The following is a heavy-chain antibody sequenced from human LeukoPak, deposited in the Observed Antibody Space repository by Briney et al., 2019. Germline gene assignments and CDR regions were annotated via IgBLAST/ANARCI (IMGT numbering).Heavy chain of an antibody. V-gene: IGHV1-69*05. D-gene: IGHD4-23*01. CDR2: IIPIFGTA. J-gene: IGHJ3*02. CDR1: GCTFSSYA. CDR3: ARDVYGGTDAFHI. Sequence: SGKVSCKASGCTFSSYAISWVRQAPGQGLEWMGRIIPIFGTANYAQKFQGRVTITTDESTSTAYMELSSLRSEDTAVYYCARDVYGGTDAFHIWVQGTMVTVSS.